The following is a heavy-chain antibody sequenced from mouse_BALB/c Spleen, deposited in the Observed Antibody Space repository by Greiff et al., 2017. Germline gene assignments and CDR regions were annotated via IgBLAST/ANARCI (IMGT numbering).Heavy chain of an antibody. CDR2: IDPANGNT. Sequence: EVHLVESGAELVKPGASVKLSCTASGFNIKDTYMPWVKQRPEQGLEWIGRIDPANGNTKYDPKFQGKATITADTSSNTAYLQLSSLTSEDTAVYYCARGSPAWFAYWGQGTLVTVSA. V-gene: IGHV14-3*02. J-gene: IGHJ3*01. CDR3: ARGSPAWFAY. CDR1: GFNIKDTY.